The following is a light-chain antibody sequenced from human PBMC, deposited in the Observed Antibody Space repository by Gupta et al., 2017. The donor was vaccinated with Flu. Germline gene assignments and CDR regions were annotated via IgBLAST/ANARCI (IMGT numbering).Light chain of an antibody. CDR1: SLRSYY. J-gene: IGLJ3*02. Sequence: SSELTPDPAVSVALGQTVRITCQGDSLRSYYASWYQQKPGQAPVLVIYGKNNRPSGIPDRFSGSSSGNTASLTITGAQAEDEADDYCNSRDSSGNHHWVFGGGTKLTVL. CDR3: NSRDSSGNHHWV. V-gene: IGLV3-19*01. CDR2: GKN.